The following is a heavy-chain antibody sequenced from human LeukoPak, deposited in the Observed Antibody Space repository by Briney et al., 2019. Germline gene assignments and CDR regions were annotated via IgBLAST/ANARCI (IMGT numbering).Heavy chain of an antibody. D-gene: IGHD3-22*01. CDR2: IYTSGST. Sequence: SETLSLTCTVSGGSISSYYWSWIRQPAGKGLEWIGRIYTSGSTNYNPSLKSRVTMSVDTSKNQFSLKLSSVTAADTAVYYCARVANYYDSRVFDYWGQGTLVTVSS. V-gene: IGHV4-4*07. CDR3: ARVANYYDSRVFDY. CDR1: GGSISSYY. J-gene: IGHJ4*02.